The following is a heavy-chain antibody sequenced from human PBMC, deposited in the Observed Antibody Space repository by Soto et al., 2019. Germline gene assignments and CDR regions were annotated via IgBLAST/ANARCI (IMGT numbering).Heavy chain of an antibody. J-gene: IGHJ4*02. CDR1: GGSVSSEHYY. D-gene: IGHD1-20*01. CDR2: FFYTGST. Sequence: QVQLQESGPGLVKSSETLSLTCTVSGGSVSSEHYYWNWIRPAHGQGLEWIGYFFYTGSTSYNPSLEGRLTMSAEMSKDHFSLKLSSVTAADTAVDYCAGGADGNNVAYWGPGTLVTVSS. V-gene: IGHV4-61*03. CDR3: AGGADGNNVAY.